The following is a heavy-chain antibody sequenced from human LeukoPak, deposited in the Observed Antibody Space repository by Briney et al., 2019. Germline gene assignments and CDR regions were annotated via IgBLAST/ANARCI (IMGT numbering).Heavy chain of an antibody. CDR3: ARGSIAAAGTDYYYYYMDV. D-gene: IGHD6-13*01. CDR2: ISHSGTT. Sequence: PSGTLSLTCGVSGASISRPYWWSWVRQPPGRGLEWIAEISHSGTTHYNPSLKSRVIISVDKSKNQVFLKLNSVTAADTAVYYCARGSIAAAGTDYYYYYMDVWGKGTTVTVSS. J-gene: IGHJ6*03. V-gene: IGHV4-4*02. CDR1: GASISRPYW.